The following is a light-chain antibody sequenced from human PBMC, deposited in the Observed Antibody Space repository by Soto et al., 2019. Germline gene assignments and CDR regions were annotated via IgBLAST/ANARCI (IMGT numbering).Light chain of an antibody. V-gene: IGKV1-5*03. J-gene: IGKJ4*01. CDR3: QQYKSFSPFT. CDR1: QSISGW. CDR2: KAS. Sequence: DIQMTQSPSTLSASVGDRVTITCRASQSISGWLGWYQQKPGKAPKLLIYKASSSESGVPSRFSGSGSGTEFTLTISSLQPDDFATYYCQQYKSFSPFTFGGGTKVDIK.